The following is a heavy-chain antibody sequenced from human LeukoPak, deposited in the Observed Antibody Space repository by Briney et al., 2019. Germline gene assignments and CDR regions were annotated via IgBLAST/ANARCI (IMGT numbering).Heavy chain of an antibody. CDR2: IYSGGST. J-gene: IGHJ6*02. CDR1: GFTVSSNY. Sequence: GGSLRLSCAASGFTVSSNYMSWVRQAPGNGLEWVSVIYSGGSTYYTDSVKGRFTISRDNSKNTLYLQMSSLRVEDTAVYYRARIGYCSRTSCHTGYYYGMDVWGQGTTVTVSS. CDR3: ARIGYCSRTSCHTGYYYGMDV. V-gene: IGHV3-53*01. D-gene: IGHD2-2*02.